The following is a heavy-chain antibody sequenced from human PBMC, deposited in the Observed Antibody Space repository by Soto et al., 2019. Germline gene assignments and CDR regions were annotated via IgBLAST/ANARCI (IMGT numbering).Heavy chain of an antibody. D-gene: IGHD3-10*01. V-gene: IGHV3-53*01. CDR1: GFTVSSNY. Sequence: EVQLVESGGGLIQPGGSLRLSCAASGFTVSSNYMSWVRQAPGKGLEWVSVIYSGGSTDYADSVKGRFTISRDNFKNTLYLKMNSLRAEDTAVYSCARGKDYGSGSYSGYWGQGTLVTVSS. CDR3: ARGKDYGSGSYSGY. J-gene: IGHJ4*02. CDR2: IYSGGST.